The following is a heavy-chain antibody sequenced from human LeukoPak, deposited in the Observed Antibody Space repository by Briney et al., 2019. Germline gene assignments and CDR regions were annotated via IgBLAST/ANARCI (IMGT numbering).Heavy chain of an antibody. D-gene: IGHD3-10*01. CDR3: ARDAPEYGTGSSIDY. V-gene: IGHV4-34*01. CDR1: GGSFSGYY. CDR2: INHSGST. Sequence: NASETLSLTCAVYGGSFSGYYWSWIRQPPGKGLEWIGEINHSGSTNYNPSLKSRVTISVDTSKNQFFLKLSSVTAADTAVYYCARDAPEYGTGSSIDYWGQGTLVTVSS. J-gene: IGHJ4*01.